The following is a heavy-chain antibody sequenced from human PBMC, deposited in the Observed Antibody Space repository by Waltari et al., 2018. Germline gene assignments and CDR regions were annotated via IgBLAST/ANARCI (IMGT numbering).Heavy chain of an antibody. J-gene: IGHJ3*02. CDR3: STRSFGVVNAFDI. V-gene: IGHV1-69-2*01. CDR1: AHTFTDYY. D-gene: IGHD3-3*01. CDR2: IDPEDGET. Sequence: EVQLIQSGAEVKKPGATVKISCKASAHTFTDYYIHWVQQAPGKGLVWMGLIDPEDGETVDAEKFQGGVTITADRSTDTVYMELSSVRSEDTAVYDCSTRSFGVVNAFDIWGQGTMVIVSS.